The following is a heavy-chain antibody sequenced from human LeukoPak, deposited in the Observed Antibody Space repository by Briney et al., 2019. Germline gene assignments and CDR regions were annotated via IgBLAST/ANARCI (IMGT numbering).Heavy chain of an antibody. CDR1: GGSISSYY. CDR3: ARAQGEYCSGGSCYSKDDAFDI. Sequence: SETLSLTCTVSGGSISSYYWSWIRQPPGKGLEWIGYIYYSGSTYYNPSLKSRVTISVDTSKNQFSLKLSSVTAADTAVYYCARAQGEYCSGGSCYSKDDAFDIWGQGTMVTVSS. V-gene: IGHV4-59*12. D-gene: IGHD2-15*01. CDR2: IYYSGST. J-gene: IGHJ3*02.